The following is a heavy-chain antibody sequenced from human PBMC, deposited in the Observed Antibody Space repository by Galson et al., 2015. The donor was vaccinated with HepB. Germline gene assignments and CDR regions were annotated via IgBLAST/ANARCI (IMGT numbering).Heavy chain of an antibody. CDR3: ARGSIAAAGTKDY. CDR2: ISSSSSYT. Sequence: LRLSCAASGFTFSDYYMSWIRQAPGKGLEWVSYISSSSSYTNYADSVKGRFTISRDNAKNSLYLQMNSLRAEDTAVYYCARGSIAAAGTKDYWGQGTLVTVSS. V-gene: IGHV3-11*06. J-gene: IGHJ4*02. D-gene: IGHD6-13*01. CDR1: GFTFSDYY.